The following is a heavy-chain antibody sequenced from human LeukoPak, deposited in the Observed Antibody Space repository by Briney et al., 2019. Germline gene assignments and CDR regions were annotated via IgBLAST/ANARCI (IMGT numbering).Heavy chain of an antibody. CDR3: ARGPYQGRAYYMDV. CDR2: IYYSGST. J-gene: IGHJ6*03. D-gene: IGHD2-2*01. Sequence: PSETLSLTCTVSGGSISSSSYYWGWIRQPPGKGLEWIGSIYYSGSTYYNPSLKSRVTISVDTSKNQFSLKLSSVTAADTAVYYCARGPYQGRAYYMDVWGKGTTVTVSS. V-gene: IGHV4-39*07. CDR1: GGSISSSSYY.